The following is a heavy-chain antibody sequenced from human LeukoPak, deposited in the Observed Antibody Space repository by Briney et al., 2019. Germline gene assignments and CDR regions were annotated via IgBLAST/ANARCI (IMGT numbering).Heavy chain of an antibody. CDR2: ISYDGSNK. CDR1: GFTFNNYG. CDR3: ASLSI. V-gene: IGHV3-30*03. J-gene: IGHJ4*02. Sequence: GGSLRLSCAASGFTFNNYGMHWVRQAPGKGLEWVAVISYDGSNKYYADSVKGRFTISRDNSKNTLYLQMNSLRAEDTAVYYCASLSIWGQGTLVTVSS.